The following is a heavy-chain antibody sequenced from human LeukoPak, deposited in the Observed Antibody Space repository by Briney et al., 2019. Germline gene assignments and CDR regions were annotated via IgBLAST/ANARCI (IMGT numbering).Heavy chain of an antibody. CDR2: IYYSGSI. Sequence: PSETLSLTCTVSVGPISSYYWRWIRQPPGKGLEWLGYIYYSGSINYNPSLKSRVTISVDTSKNQFSLKLSSVTAADTAVYYCARSLAYCGGDCPYYSDYWGQGTLVTVSS. J-gene: IGHJ4*02. CDR3: ARSLAYCGGDCPYYSDY. D-gene: IGHD2-21*02. CDR1: VGPISSYY. V-gene: IGHV4-59*01.